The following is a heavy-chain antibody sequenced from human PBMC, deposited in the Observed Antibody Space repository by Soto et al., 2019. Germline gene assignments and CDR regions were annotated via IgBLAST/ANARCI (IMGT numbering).Heavy chain of an antibody. Sequence: ASVKVSCKASGYTFTSYGISWVRQAPGQGLEWMGWISAYNGNTNYAQKLQGRVTMTTDTSTSTAYMELRSLRSDDTAVYYCARENAVRVYYYVSSGLGIWGQGIMVTVSS. V-gene: IGHV1-18*01. D-gene: IGHD3-22*01. J-gene: IGHJ3*02. CDR2: ISAYNGNT. CDR1: GYTFTSYG. CDR3: ARENAVRVYYYVSSGLGI.